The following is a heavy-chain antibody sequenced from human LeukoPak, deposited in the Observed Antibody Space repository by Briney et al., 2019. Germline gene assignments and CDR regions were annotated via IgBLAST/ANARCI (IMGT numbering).Heavy chain of an antibody. CDR1: GYTFTSYD. J-gene: IGHJ6*03. D-gene: IGHD3-10*01. Sequence: ASVKVSCKASGYTFTSYDINWVRQATGQGLEWMGWMNPNSGNTGYAQKFQGRVTMTRNTSVSTAYMELSSLRPEDTAVYYCAREYLVQGVIFYYYYMDVWGKGTTVTVSS. V-gene: IGHV1-8*01. CDR2: MNPNSGNT. CDR3: AREYLVQGVIFYYYYMDV.